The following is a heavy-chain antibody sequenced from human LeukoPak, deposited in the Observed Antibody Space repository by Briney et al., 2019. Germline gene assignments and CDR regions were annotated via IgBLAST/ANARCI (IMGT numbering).Heavy chain of an antibody. CDR2: ISYDGSNK. CDR1: GFTFSSYG. D-gene: IGHD3-22*01. J-gene: IGHJ4*02. V-gene: IGHV3-30*18. Sequence: GGSLRLSCAASGFTFSSYGMHWVRQAPGKGLEWVAVISYDGSNKYYADSVKGQFTISRDNSKNTLYLQMNSLRAEDTAVYYCAKFMGGYGLGYFDYWGQGTLVTVSS. CDR3: AKFMGGYGLGYFDY.